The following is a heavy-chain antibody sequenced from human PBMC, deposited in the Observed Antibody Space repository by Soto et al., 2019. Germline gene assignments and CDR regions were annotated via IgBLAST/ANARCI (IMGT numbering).Heavy chain of an antibody. J-gene: IGHJ4*02. V-gene: IGHV1-3*01. CDR3: ARGDRTPFDY. CDR2: INAGNGNT. Sequence: QVQLVQSGAEVKKPGASVKVSCKASGYTFTSYAMHWVRQAPGQRLEWMGWINAGNGNTKYSQKFQGRVTITRDTSASTAYRELSSLRSEDTAVYSCARGDRTPFDYWGQGTLVTVSS. CDR1: GYTFTSYA. D-gene: IGHD3-16*01.